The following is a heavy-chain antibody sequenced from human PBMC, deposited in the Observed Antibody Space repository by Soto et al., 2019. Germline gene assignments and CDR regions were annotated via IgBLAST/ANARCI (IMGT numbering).Heavy chain of an antibody. D-gene: IGHD3-10*01. J-gene: IGHJ6*02. CDR3: ARDRYYGSGIYYTQGNHRFGLDV. CDR1: GGTFRSST. CDR2: IIPLLETL. V-gene: IGHV1-69*08. Sequence: QVQLVQSGTEVKRPGSSVKVSCKSSGGTFRSSTINWVRQAPGQGLEWMGRIIPLLETLNYAQKFQGRVTIPVDKSTSTAYMELSSLTHEDTAVYYCARDRYYGSGIYYTQGNHRFGLDVWGQGTTVTVSS.